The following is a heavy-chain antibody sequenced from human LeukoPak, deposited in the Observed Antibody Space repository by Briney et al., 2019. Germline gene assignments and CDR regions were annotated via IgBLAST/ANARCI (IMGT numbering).Heavy chain of an antibody. V-gene: IGHV3-23*01. CDR3: AKDGPRQQLVRGRGFGFDY. Sequence: GGSLRLSCAASGFTFSSYAMSWVRQAPGKGLKWVSAISGSGGSTYYADSVRGRFTISRDNSKNTLYLQMNSLRAEDTAVYYCAKDGPRQQLVRGRGFGFDYWGQGTLVTVSS. J-gene: IGHJ4*02. CDR2: ISGSGGST. CDR1: GFTFSSYA. D-gene: IGHD6-13*01.